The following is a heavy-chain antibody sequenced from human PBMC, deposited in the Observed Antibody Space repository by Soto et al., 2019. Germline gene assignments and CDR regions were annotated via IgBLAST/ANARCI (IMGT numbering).Heavy chain of an antibody. J-gene: IGHJ4*02. D-gene: IGHD3-22*01. V-gene: IGHV1-46*01. CDR2: INPSGGST. CDR3: ASLPTSHYYDGSGYRDY. Sequence: AASVKVSCKASGYTFTSYYMHWVRQAPGQGLEWMGIINPSGGSTSYAQKFQGRVTMTRDTSTSTVYMELSSLRSEDTAVYYCASLPTSHYYDGSGYRDYWGQGTLVTVSS. CDR1: GYTFTSYY.